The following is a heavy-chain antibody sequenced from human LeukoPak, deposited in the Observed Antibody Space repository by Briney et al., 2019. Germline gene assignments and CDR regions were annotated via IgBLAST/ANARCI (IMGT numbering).Heavy chain of an antibody. D-gene: IGHD6-13*01. V-gene: IGHV4-39*01. Sequence: SETLSLTCTVSGGSISSSSYYWGWLRQPPGTGLEWIGSIYYSGSTYYNPSLKSRVTISVDTSKNTFSLKLSRVTAADMAVYYCARGASSSSWDGLSFDYWRQGTLVTVSS. CDR2: IYYSGST. CDR3: ARGASSSSWDGLSFDY. J-gene: IGHJ4*02. CDR1: GGSISSSSYY.